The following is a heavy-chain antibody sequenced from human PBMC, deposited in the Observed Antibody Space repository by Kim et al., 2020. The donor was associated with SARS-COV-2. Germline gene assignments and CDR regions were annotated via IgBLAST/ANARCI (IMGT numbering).Heavy chain of an antibody. J-gene: IGHJ6*02. CDR2: ISSSSSYI. Sequence: GGSLRLSCAASGLTFSSYSMNWVRQAPGKGLEWVSSISSSSSYIYYADSVKGRFTISRDNAKNSLYLQMNSLRAEDTAVYYCARGQIYYDCWSGPAPYGMDVWGQGTTVTFSS. CDR1: GLTFSSYS. CDR3: ARGQIYYDCWSGPAPYGMDV. D-gene: IGHD3-3*01. V-gene: IGHV3-21*01.